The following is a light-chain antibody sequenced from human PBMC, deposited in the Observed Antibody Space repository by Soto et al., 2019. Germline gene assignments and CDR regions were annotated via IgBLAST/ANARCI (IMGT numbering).Light chain of an antibody. V-gene: IGKV2-24*01. CDR1: QSLVPSNGNTY. CDR2: QVS. CDR3: MQATQFPIT. Sequence: EIVLTQTPLSSPVTLGQPASISCWSSQSLVPSNGNTYLSWLQQRPGQPPRLLIYQVSNRFSGVPDRFRGSGAGTDFTLKISRVEAEDVGIYYCMQATQFPITFGQGTRLEVK. J-gene: IGKJ5*01.